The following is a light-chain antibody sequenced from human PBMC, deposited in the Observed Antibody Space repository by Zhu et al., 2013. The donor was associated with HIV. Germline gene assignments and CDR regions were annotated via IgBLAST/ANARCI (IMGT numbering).Light chain of an antibody. CDR2: KAS. CDR3: QQYKSYCD. V-gene: IGKV1-5*03. CDR1: QSISSW. J-gene: IGKJ2*01. Sequence: DIQMTQSPSTLSASVGDRVTITCRASQSISSWLAWYQQKPGKAPKLLINKASSLESGVPSRFSGSGSGTEFTLTISSLQPDDFATYYCQQYKSYCDFGQGTKLEIK.